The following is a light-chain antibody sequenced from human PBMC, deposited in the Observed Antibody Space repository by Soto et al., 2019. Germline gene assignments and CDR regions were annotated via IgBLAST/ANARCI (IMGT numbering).Light chain of an antibody. V-gene: IGKV3-20*01. CDR1: QTIGTY. Sequence: IEVTQYPSSLAASLGDRFTVTCRASQTIGTYVNWYQQKPGQAPRFLIYGASSRATGIPDRFSGSGSGTDFTLTISRLEPEDFAVYYCQQYGSSPLTFGGGTKVDI. CDR2: GAS. CDR3: QQYGSSPLT. J-gene: IGKJ4*01.